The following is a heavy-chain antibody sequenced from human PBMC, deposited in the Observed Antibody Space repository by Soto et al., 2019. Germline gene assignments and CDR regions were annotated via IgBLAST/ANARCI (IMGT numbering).Heavy chain of an antibody. J-gene: IGHJ4*02. V-gene: IGHV1-18*04. CDR2: INVYNGNT. D-gene: IGHD2-2*01. Sequence: ASVKVSCKASGYTFTSNSIGWVRQAPGQGLEWMGWINVYNGNTKYAQQLQGRVTLTTDTSTSTAYMDLRSLRSDDTAVYYCARISSASSGYCRDYWERGTWVTASS. CDR3: ARISSASSGYCRDY. CDR1: GYTFTSNS.